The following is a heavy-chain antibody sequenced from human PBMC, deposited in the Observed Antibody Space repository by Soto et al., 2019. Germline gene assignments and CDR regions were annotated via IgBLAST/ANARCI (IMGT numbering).Heavy chain of an antibody. CDR2: IYYSGST. J-gene: IGHJ5*02. CDR1: GGSISSGGYY. CDR3: ARAPTHYYGSGSYYPVNWFDP. Sequence: PSETLSLTCTVSGGSISSGGYYWSWIRQHPGKGLEWIGYIYYSGSTYYNPSLKSRVTISVDTSKNQFSLKLSSVTAADTAVYYCARAPTHYYGSGSYYPVNWFDPWGQGTLVTVSS. D-gene: IGHD3-10*01. V-gene: IGHV4-31*03.